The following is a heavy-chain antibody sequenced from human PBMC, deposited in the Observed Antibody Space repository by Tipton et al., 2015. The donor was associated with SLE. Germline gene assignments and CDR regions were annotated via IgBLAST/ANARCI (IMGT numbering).Heavy chain of an antibody. CDR2: MYYSGST. V-gene: IGHV4-38-2*01. CDR1: GFSISRADY. D-gene: IGHD3-3*02. CDR3: VTSDLYNSGYYPFDCFDI. Sequence: TLSLTCVVSGFSISRADYWGWFRQSPGKGLEWLGSMYYSGSTYYNPSLKSRVTMFVDTSKNQFSLNLNSVTAADTAVYYCVTSDLYNSGYYPFDCFDIWGQGTMVTVSS. J-gene: IGHJ3*02.